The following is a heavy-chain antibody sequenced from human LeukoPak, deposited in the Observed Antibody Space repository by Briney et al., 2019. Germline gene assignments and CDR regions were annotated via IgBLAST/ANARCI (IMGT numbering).Heavy chain of an antibody. CDR1: GESFVGYY. CDR3: ARRRIPATITGSKLSSRFDT. V-gene: IGHV4-34*01. CDR2: IDYTGST. J-gene: IGHJ1*01. Sequence: SETLSLTSAVYGESFVGYYWAWIRQPPGKGLEWIGEIDYTGSTIYNPSLKSRMKMSVDTSKNQFSVNLNSVTAADTAFYYCARRRIPATITGSKLSSRFDTWGQGTLVTVSS. D-gene: IGHD5-12*01.